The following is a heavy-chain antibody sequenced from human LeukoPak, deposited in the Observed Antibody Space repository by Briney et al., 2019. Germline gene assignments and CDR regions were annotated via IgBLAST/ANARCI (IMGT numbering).Heavy chain of an antibody. V-gene: IGHV3-23*01. J-gene: IGHJ3*02. CDR1: GFTFSSYS. CDR3: AKEYYYDSSGYPSDAFDI. Sequence: GGSLRLSCAASGFTFSSYSMNWVRQAPGKGLEWVSAISGSGGSTYYADSVKGRFTISRDNSKNALYLQMNSLRAEDTAVYYCAKEYYYDSSGYPSDAFDIWGQGTMVTVSS. D-gene: IGHD3-22*01. CDR2: ISGSGGST.